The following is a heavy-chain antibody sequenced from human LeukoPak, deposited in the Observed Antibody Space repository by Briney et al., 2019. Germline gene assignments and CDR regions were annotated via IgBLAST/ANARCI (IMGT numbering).Heavy chain of an antibody. V-gene: IGHV4-39*01. CDR3: VRHPFGYYGSANDHYYYYLDV. D-gene: IGHD3-10*01. CDR2: IYYSGNT. Sequence: SETLSLTCTVSGGSISSSSYYWGWIRQPPGKGLEWIGSIYYSGNTYYNPSLQSRVTISVDTSKDQFSLRLTSVTAADTAVYYCVRHPFGYYGSANDHYYYYLDVWGKGTTVTVSS. CDR1: GGSISSSSYY. J-gene: IGHJ6*03.